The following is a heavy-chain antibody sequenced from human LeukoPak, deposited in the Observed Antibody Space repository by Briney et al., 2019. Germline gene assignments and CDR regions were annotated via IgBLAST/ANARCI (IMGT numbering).Heavy chain of an antibody. V-gene: IGHV3-7*01. CDR1: GFTFSNYW. CDR3: ARVRYMDV. CDR2: IKEDGSEK. Sequence: GGSLRLSCAVSGFTFSNYWMNWVRQAPGKGLEWVANIKEDGSEKNYVDSVKGRFTISRDNAKNSLYLQMNNLRAEDTAVYYCARVRYMDVWGKGTTVTVSS. J-gene: IGHJ6*03.